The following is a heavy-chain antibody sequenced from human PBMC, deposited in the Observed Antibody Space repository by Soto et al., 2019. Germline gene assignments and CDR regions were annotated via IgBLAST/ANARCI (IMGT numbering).Heavy chain of an antibody. CDR3: ARLPYSGRYSISSVGSYYFDY. J-gene: IGHJ4*02. D-gene: IGHD1-26*01. CDR1: GGTFSSYA. Sequence: SSVKVSCKASGGTFSSYAISWVRQAPGQGLEWMGGIIPIFGTANYAQKFQGRVTITADESTSTAYMELSSLRSEDTAVYYCARLPYSGRYSISSVGSYYFDYWGQGTLVTVSS. V-gene: IGHV1-69*13. CDR2: IIPIFGTA.